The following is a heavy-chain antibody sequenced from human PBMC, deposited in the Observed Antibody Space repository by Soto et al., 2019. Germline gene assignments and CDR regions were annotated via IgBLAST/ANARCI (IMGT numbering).Heavy chain of an antibody. Sequence: SETLSLTCTVDSISTYYWNWIRQTPGKGLEWIGYIYYLGRTNYNPSLKSRVTISIDTSKNQFSLKLNSVTAADTAVYYCARRYGYYFDYWGQGTLVTVSS. CDR1: SISTYY. J-gene: IGHJ4*02. V-gene: IGHV4-59*08. CDR3: ARRYGYYFDY. CDR2: IYYLGRT. D-gene: IGHD4-17*01.